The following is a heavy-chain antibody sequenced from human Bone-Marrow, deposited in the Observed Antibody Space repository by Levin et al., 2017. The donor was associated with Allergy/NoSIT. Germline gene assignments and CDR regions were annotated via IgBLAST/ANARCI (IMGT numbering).Heavy chain of an antibody. Sequence: PGGSLRLSCAASGFTFSNYAMSWVRQAPGKGLEWVSSISGSGGSPHHADSVKGRFTISRDNPKNTLYLQMNSLRADDSAVYYCAKDADFNSNWYELDSWGQGTQVTVSS. CDR2: ISGSGGSP. V-gene: IGHV3-23*01. D-gene: IGHD6-13*01. CDR1: GFTFSNYA. CDR3: AKDADFNSNWYELDS. J-gene: IGHJ4*02.